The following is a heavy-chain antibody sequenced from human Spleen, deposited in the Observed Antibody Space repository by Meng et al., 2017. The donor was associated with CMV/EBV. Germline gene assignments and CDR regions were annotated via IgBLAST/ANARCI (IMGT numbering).Heavy chain of an antibody. Sequence: GESLKISCKGSGYSFPNYWIGWVRQVPGKGLEWMGIIYPGDSDTRYSPSLQGQVTISVDKSISTAYLQWSSLKASDTAMYYCARLPAINWFDPWGQGTLVTVSS. J-gene: IGHJ5*02. CDR2: IYPGDSDT. CDR3: ARLPAINWFDP. V-gene: IGHV5-51*01. CDR1: GYSFPNYW.